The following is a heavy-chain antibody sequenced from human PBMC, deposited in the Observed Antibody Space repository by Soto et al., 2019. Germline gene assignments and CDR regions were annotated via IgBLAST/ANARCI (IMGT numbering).Heavy chain of an antibody. CDR2: IYWDDDK. CDR1: GFALSYTGEG. V-gene: IGHV2-5*02. D-gene: IGHD2-21*02. J-gene: IGHJ6*02. Sequence: QITLKESGPTLVKPTQTLTLTCTFSGFALSYTGEGVGWVXXPXXXXXXXXALIYWDDDKRYNPSLRSRLTITKDTYKRQVVLTMTNMDPVDTATYYCVQSRCGGDCLTFYSSHAYNGLDVWGQGTTVTVSS. CDR3: VQSRCGGDCLTFYSSHAYNGLDV.